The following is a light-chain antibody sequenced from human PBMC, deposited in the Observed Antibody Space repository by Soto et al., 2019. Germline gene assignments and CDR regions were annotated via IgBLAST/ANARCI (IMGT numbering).Light chain of an antibody. J-gene: IGKJ5*01. CDR3: QQSYSTLIT. V-gene: IGKV1-39*01. CDR1: QGISTF. CDR2: AAS. Sequence: DIQMTQSPSSLSTSVGDRVTITCRASQGISTFLNWYQQKPGKAPRLLIYAASSLQSGVPSRFSGSGAGTDFTLTISSLQPEDFATYYCQQSYSTLITFGQGTRLGIK.